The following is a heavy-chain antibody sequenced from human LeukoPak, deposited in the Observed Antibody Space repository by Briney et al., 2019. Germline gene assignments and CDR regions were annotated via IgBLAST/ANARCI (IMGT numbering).Heavy chain of an antibody. CDR1: GGSISSYY. CDR3: ARFRADYDSSGYYYPALSVDY. J-gene: IGHJ4*02. D-gene: IGHD3-22*01. V-gene: IGHV4-59*01. Sequence: PSETLSLTCTVSGGSISSYYWSWIRQPPGKGLEWIGYIYYSGSTNYNPSLKSRVTISVDTSKNQFSLKLSSVTAADTAVYYCARFRADYDSSGYYYPALSVDYWGQGTLVTVSS. CDR2: IYYSGST.